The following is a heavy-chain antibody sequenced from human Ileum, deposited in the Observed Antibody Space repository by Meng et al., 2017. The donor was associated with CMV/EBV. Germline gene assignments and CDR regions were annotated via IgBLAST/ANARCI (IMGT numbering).Heavy chain of an antibody. CDR2: TDWNGGTT. CDR1: GFTFEQYG. V-gene: IGHV3-20*03. J-gene: IGHJ4*02. Sequence: ASGFTFEQYGMSWVRQAPGKGLEWVSGTDWNGGTTGDEETVKGRFSISRDKAKNSLYLQMNSLRAEDTALYYCARGHTGVYYLPNDYWGQGTLVTVSS. CDR3: ARGHTGVYYLPNDY. D-gene: IGHD2-8*02.